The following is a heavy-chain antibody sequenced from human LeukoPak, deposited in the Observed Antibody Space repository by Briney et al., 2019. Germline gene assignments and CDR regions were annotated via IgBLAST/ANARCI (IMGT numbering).Heavy chain of an antibody. CDR3: ARHQEGMVRGVLYYMDV. CDR1: GASISSSDRY. CDR2: IYYSGIT. D-gene: IGHD3-10*01. Sequence: SETLSLTCTVSGASISSSDRYWGWIRQPPGKGLEWIGSIYYSGITYHNPSLKSRVTISVDTSNNQFSLKMSSVTAADTAVYFCARHQEGMVRGVLYYMDVWGKGTTVIISS. V-gene: IGHV4-39*01. J-gene: IGHJ6*03.